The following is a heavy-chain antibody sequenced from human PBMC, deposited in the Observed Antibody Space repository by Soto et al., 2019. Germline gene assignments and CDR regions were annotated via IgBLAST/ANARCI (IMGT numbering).Heavy chain of an antibody. CDR3: ARTTYYYDSSGLSVYAFDI. CDR2: INHSGST. CDR1: RGSFSGYY. D-gene: IGHD3-22*01. V-gene: IGHV4-34*01. J-gene: IGHJ3*02. Sequence: PSETLSLTCAVYRGSFSGYYWSWIRQPPGKGLEWIGEINHSGSTNYNPSLKSRVTISVDTSKNQFSLKLSSVTAADTAVYYCARTTYYYDSSGLSVYAFDIWGQGTMVIVSS.